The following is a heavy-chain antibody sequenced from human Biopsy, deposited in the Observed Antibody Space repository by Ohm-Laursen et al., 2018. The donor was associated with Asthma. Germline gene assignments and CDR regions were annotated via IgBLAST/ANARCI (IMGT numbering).Heavy chain of an antibody. CDR3: ARAGESDLVGGLDV. J-gene: IGHJ6*02. V-gene: IGHV3-30*01. D-gene: IGHD2-21*01. CDR1: GFSFSNFA. CDR2: ISKDASTQ. Sequence: SLRLSCAASGFSFSNFAIHWVRQAPGKGLEWVGVISKDASTQDYADSVKGRFTTSRDNSRNTLYLQKNSLRADDTAVYYCARAGESDLVGGLDVWGQGTTVIVS.